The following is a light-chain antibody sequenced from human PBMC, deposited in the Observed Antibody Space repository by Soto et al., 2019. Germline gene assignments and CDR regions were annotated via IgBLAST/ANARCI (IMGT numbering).Light chain of an antibody. CDR2: GNN. Sequence: QSVLTQPPSASGTPGQRVTISCSGSGSSIGTNTVNWYRQLPGTAPKPLIYGNNQRPSVVPDRFSGSKSGTSASLAISGLQSEDEAEYYCAAWDGSLNNVLFGGGTKLTVL. CDR3: AAWDGSLNNVL. CDR1: GSSIGTNT. V-gene: IGLV1-44*01. J-gene: IGLJ2*01.